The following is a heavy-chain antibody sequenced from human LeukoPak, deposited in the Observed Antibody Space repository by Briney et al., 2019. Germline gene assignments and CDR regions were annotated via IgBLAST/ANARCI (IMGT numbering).Heavy chain of an antibody. V-gene: IGHV4-34*01. J-gene: IGHJ4*02. CDR3: AKAPTYCSSTSCLIDY. CDR2: INHSGST. CDR1: GESFSGYY. Sequence: SETLSLTCAVYGESFSGYYWSWIRQPPGKGLEWIGEINHSGSTNYNPSLKSRVTISVDTSKNQFSLKLSSVTAADTAVYYCAKAPTYCSSTSCLIDYWGQGTLVTVSS. D-gene: IGHD2-2*01.